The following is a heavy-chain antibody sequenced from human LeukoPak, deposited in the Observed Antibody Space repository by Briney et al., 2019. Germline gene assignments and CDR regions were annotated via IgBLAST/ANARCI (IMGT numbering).Heavy chain of an antibody. V-gene: IGHV3-23*01. J-gene: IGHJ4*02. CDR2: ISGIGSSS. D-gene: IGHD3-10*01. CDR1: GFSFSNYA. CDR3: AKVGDYYGSGKYSNFDY. Sequence: GSLRLTCAASGFSFSNYAMNWVRQVPGEGLEWVSGISGIGSSSSYADSVKGRFTISRDNSKNTLYLQMGSLRAEDTAVYYCAKVGDYYGSGKYSNFDYWGQGTLVTVSS.